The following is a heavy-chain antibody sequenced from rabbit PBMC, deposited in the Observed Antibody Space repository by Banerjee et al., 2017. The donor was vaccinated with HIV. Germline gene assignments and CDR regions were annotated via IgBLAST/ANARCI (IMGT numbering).Heavy chain of an antibody. CDR2: IWTGSTGRT. Sequence: EESGGGLVKPGASLTLTCKASGIDFSSGYDMCWVRQAPGKGLEWIACIWTGSTGRTYYASWAKGRFTISKTSSTTVTLQMTSLTAADTATYFCARYITNSGYSLWGPGTLVTDS. CDR1: GIDFSSGYD. D-gene: IGHD1-1*01. CDR3: ARYITNSGYSL. J-gene: IGHJ6*01. V-gene: IGHV1S40*01.